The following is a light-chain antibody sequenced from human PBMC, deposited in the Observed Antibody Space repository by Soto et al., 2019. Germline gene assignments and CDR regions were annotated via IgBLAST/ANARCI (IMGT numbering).Light chain of an antibody. CDR3: SSYTSSTTLDVV. V-gene: IGLV2-14*01. CDR1: SSDVGGHNY. CDR2: EVT. J-gene: IGLJ2*01. Sequence: QSALTQPASVSGSPGQSITISCTGTSSDVGGHNYVSWYQQHPGTAPKLMIYEVTNRPSGVSNRFSGSKSGNTASLTISGLQAEDEADYYGSSYTSSTTLDVVFGGGTKLTGL.